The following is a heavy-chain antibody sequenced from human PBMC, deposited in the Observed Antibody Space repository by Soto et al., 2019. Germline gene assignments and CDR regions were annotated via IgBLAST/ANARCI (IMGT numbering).Heavy chain of an antibody. D-gene: IGHD3-10*01. Sequence: QVQLVESGGGVVQPGRSLRLSCAASGFTFSSYAMHWVRQAPGKGLEWVAGISYDGSNKYYADSVKGRFTISRDNSKNTLYLQMNSLRAEDTAVYYCARAPPPITMVRGVRGYYGMDVWGQGTTVTVSS. CDR2: ISYDGSNK. CDR3: ARAPPPITMVRGVRGYYGMDV. J-gene: IGHJ6*02. V-gene: IGHV3-30-3*01. CDR1: GFTFSSYA.